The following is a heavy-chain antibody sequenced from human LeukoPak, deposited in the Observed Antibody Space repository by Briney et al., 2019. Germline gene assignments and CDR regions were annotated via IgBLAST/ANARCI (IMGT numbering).Heavy chain of an antibody. D-gene: IGHD5-18*01. CDR3: ARESRGYRYGYFYYYDMDV. V-gene: IGHV1-2*02. CDR2: INPNSGGT. J-gene: IGHJ6*02. Sequence: ASVKVSCRASGYTFTGYYMHWVRQAPGRGLEWMGWINPNSGGTNYAQKFQGRVTMTTDTSTSTAYMELRSLRSDDTAVYYCARESRGYRYGYFYYYDMDVWGQGTTVTVSS. CDR1: GYTFTGYY.